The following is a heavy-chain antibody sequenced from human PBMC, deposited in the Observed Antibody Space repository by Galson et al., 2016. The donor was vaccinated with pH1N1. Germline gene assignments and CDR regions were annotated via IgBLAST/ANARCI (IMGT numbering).Heavy chain of an antibody. CDR2: IYWDDDE. J-gene: IGHJ3*02. V-gene: IGHV2-5*02. D-gene: IGHD3-16*01. CDR1: GFSLTTSGVG. Sequence: PALVKPTQTLTLTCTFSGFSLTTSGVGVGWIRQPPGKALEWLALIYWDDDERYSPSLKNRLTITKDTSKNQVVLTMTNMDPVVTATYFCAHREVMITNALDIWGQGTMVTVSS. CDR3: AHREVMITNALDI.